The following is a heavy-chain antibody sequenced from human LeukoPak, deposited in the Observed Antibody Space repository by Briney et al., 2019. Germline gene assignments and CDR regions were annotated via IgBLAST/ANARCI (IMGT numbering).Heavy chain of an antibody. CDR1: GFTFSSYW. Sequence: PGGSLRLSCAASGFTFSSYWMSWVRQAPGKGLEWVANIKQDGSEKYYVDSVKGRFTISRDNAKNSLYLQMNSLRAEDTALYYCAKASIPFRGIAVAAADYWGQGTLVTVSS. D-gene: IGHD6-19*01. CDR2: IKQDGSEK. V-gene: IGHV3-7*03. CDR3: AKASIPFRGIAVAAADY. J-gene: IGHJ4*02.